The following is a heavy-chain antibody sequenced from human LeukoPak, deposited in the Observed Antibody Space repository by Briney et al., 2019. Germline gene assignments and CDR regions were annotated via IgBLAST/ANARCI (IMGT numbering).Heavy chain of an antibody. D-gene: IGHD2-2*01. CDR1: GYSISSGYQ. J-gene: IGHJ5*02. V-gene: IGHV4-38-2*02. CDR3: ARDPRWLTPDCTSTSCYENYFDP. CDR2: IYHSGSA. Sequence: SETLSLTCGVSGYSISSGYQWAWIRQSPGKGLEWIGSIYHSGSAHYNPSLKSRVTISVETSKNQFSLNMYSVTTADTAVYYCARDPRWLTPDCTSTSCYENYFDPWGQGTLVTVSS.